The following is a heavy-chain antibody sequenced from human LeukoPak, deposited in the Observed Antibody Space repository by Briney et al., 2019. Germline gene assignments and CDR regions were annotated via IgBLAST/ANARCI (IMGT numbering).Heavy chain of an antibody. CDR2: MWYDGSNK. J-gene: IGHJ6*02. Sequence: QPGGSLRLSCAASGFTFSSYGMHWVRQAPGKGLEWVAVMWYDGSNKYYADSVKGRFTISRDNSNNTLYLQMNSLRAEDTAVYYCAREYGALGTSYGMDVWGQGTTVTVSS. CDR1: GFTFSSYG. CDR3: AREYGALGTSYGMDV. D-gene: IGHD4-17*01. V-gene: IGHV3-33*01.